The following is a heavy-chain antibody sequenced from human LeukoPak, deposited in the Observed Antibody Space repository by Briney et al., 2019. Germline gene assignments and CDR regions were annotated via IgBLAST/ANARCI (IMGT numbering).Heavy chain of an antibody. CDR1: GFTFSSYG. Sequence: GGSLRLSCAASGFTFSSYGMHWVRQAPGKGLEWVAFIRYDGSNKYYADSVKGRFTISRDNSKNALYLQMNSLRAEDTAVYYCAKNYGSGTPLDYWGQGTLVTVSS. CDR2: IRYDGSNK. V-gene: IGHV3-30*02. J-gene: IGHJ4*02. D-gene: IGHD3-10*01. CDR3: AKNYGSGTPLDY.